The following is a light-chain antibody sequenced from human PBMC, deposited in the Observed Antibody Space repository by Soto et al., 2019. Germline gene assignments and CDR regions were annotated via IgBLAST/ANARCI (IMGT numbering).Light chain of an antibody. CDR3: CSFARSTTFYV. CDR1: SRDVGSSNL. CDR2: EGG. J-gene: IGLJ1*01. Sequence: VLAQPSSVSGAPGQSVTIFCPGNSRDVGSSNLVPWYQQHQGKAPKLIIFEGGRRPSGVSVRFSGSKSGTTASLTISGLQAEDEADYYCCSFARSTTFYVFGTGTKVTVL. V-gene: IGLV2-23*01.